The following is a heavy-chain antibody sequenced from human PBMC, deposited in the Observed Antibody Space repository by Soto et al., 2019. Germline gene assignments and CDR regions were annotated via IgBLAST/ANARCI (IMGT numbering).Heavy chain of an antibody. CDR1: GYTFTGYY. CDR3: ARDPYDSSGYYPLYYFDY. J-gene: IGHJ4*02. Sequence: ASVKVSCKASGYTFTGYYMHWVRQAPGQGLEWMGWINPNSGGTNYAQKFQGWVTMTRDTSISTAYMELSRLRSDDTAVYYCARDPYDSSGYYPLYYFDYWGQGTMVTVS. CDR2: INPNSGGT. V-gene: IGHV1-2*04. D-gene: IGHD3-22*01.